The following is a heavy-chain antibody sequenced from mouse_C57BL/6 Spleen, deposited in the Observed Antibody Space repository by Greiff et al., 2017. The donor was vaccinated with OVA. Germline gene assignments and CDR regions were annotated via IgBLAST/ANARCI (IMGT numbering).Heavy chain of an antibody. V-gene: IGHV2-2*01. J-gene: IGHJ4*01. CDR3: ARGNYYGSSYYYYAMDY. D-gene: IGHD1-1*01. CDR2: IWSGGST. CDR1: GFSLTSYG. Sequence: VQLVESGPGLVQPSQSLSITCTVSGFSLTSYGVHWVRQSPGKGLEWLGVIWSGGSTAYNAAFISRLSISKDNSKSQVFFKMNRLQADDTAIYYCARGNYYGSSYYYYAMDYWGQGTSVTVSS.